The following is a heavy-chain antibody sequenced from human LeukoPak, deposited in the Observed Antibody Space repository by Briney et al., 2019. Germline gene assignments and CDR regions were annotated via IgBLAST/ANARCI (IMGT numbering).Heavy chain of an antibody. D-gene: IGHD3-16*02. V-gene: IGHV3-11*04. Sequence: GGSLRLSCAASGFTFSDYYMSWIRQAPGKGLEWVSYISSSGSTIYYADSVKGRFTISRDNAKNSLYLQMNSLRAEDTAVYYCARALGIMITFGGVIVKGSPDYWGQGTLVTVSS. CDR1: GFTFSDYY. CDR3: ARALGIMITFGGVIVKGSPDY. J-gene: IGHJ4*02. CDR2: ISSSGSTI.